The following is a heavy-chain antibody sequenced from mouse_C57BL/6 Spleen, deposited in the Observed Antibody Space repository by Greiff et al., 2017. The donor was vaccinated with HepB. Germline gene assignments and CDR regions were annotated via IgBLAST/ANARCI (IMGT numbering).Heavy chain of an antibody. J-gene: IGHJ2*01. CDR2: ISSGGDYI. V-gene: IGHV5-9-1*02. CDR1: GFTFSSYA. Sequence: EVKLMESGEGLVKPGGSLKLSCAASGFTFSSYAMSWVRQTPEKRLEWVAYISSGGDYIYYADTVKGRFTISRDNARNTLYLQMSSLKSEDTAMYYCTLITTVVAFDYWGQGTTLTVSS. D-gene: IGHD1-1*01. CDR3: TLITTVVAFDY.